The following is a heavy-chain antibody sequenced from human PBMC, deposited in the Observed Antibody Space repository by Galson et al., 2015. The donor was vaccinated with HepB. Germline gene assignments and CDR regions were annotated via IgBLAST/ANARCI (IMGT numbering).Heavy chain of an antibody. CDR2: IYSGDKT. V-gene: IGHV3-53*01. J-gene: IGHJ4*02. CDR1: GLSVSANY. D-gene: IGHD5-18*01. Sequence: SLRLSCAASGLSVSANYMSWVRQAPGKGLEWVSVIYSGDKTYYGDSVKGRFTISRDNSKNALYLQMNSLRAEDTAVYYCASGGTGYIFGPYYFDFWGQGTLVTVSS. CDR3: ASGGTGYIFGPYYFDF.